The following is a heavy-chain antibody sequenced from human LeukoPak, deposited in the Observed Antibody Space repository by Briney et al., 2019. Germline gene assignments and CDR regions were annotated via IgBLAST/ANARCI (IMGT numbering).Heavy chain of an antibody. D-gene: IGHD2-21*01. CDR3: ARKAGGGGAPLDF. V-gene: IGHV3-23*01. J-gene: IGHJ4*02. CDR1: GFTFSSYA. CDR2: ISGSGGST. Sequence: GGSLRLSCAASGFTFSSYAMSWVRQAPGKGLEGVSAISGSGGSTYYADSVKGRFTISRDNSKNKLYLQMNSLRAEDTAVYFCARKAGGGGAPLDFWGQGTRVTVSS.